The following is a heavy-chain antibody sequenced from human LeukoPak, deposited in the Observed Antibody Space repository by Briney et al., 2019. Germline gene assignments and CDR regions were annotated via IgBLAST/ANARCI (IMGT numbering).Heavy chain of an antibody. J-gene: IGHJ4*02. CDR2: IYTSGST. CDR3: ARDLPYYDFWSGSGYFDY. D-gene: IGHD3-3*01. CDR1: GGSISSYY. V-gene: IGHV4-4*07. Sequence: SETLSLTCTVSGGSISSYYWSWIRQPAGKGLEWIGRIYTSGSTNYNPSLKSRVTMSVDTSKNQFSLKLSSVTAADTAVYYCARDLPYYDFWSGSGYFDYWGQGTLVTVSS.